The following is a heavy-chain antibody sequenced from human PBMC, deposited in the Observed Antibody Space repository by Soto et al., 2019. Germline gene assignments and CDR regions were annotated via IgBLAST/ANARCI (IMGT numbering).Heavy chain of an antibody. V-gene: IGHV3-74*01. CDR1: GFTFSSYW. D-gene: IGHD6-13*01. CDR2: MNSDGSST. J-gene: IGHJ5*02. CDR3: ARARAIAAAGISWFDP. Sequence: EVQLVESGGGLVQPGGSLRLSCAASGFTFSSYWMHWVRQAPGKGLVWVSRMNSDGSSTSYADSVKGRFTISRDNAKNTLYLQMNSLRAEDTAVYYFARARAIAAAGISWFDPWGQGTLVTVSS.